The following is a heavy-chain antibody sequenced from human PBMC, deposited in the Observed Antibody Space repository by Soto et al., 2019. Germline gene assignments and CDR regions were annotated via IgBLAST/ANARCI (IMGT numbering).Heavy chain of an antibody. CDR1: GYTFTSYG. CDR3: ARVLEDTAIDSYFDY. J-gene: IGHJ4*02. Sequence: GASVKVSCKASGYTFTSYGISWVRQAPGQGLEWMGGIIPIYGKTNYAQKFQGRVTITADESTSTAYMELSSLRSEDTAVYYCARVLEDTAIDSYFDYWGQGTLVTVSS. V-gene: IGHV1-69*13. D-gene: IGHD5-18*01. CDR2: IIPIYGKT.